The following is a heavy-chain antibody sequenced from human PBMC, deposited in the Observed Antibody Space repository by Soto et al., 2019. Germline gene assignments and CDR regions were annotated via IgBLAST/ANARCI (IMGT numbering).Heavy chain of an antibody. J-gene: IGHJ6*02. CDR3: ASIAAADYYYGMDV. D-gene: IGHD6-13*01. V-gene: IGHV1-2*02. Sequence: ASVKVSCTASGYTFTGYYMHWVRQPPGQGLEWMGWINPNSGGTNYAQKFQGRVTMTRDTSISTAYMELSRLRSDDTAVYYCASIAAADYYYGMDVWGQGTTGTV. CDR2: INPNSGGT. CDR1: GYTFTGYY.